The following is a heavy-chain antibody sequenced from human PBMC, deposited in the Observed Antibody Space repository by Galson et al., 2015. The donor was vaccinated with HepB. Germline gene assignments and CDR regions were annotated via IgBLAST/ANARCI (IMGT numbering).Heavy chain of an antibody. CDR3: ARDGATVWASYVDY. D-gene: IGHD3-16*01. J-gene: IGHJ4*02. Sequence: SLRLSCAASGFTFSSYSMNWVRQAPGKGLEWVSSISSSSSYIYYADSVKGRFTISRDNAKNSLYLQMNSLRAEDTAVCYCARDGATVWASYVDYWGQGTLVTVSS. V-gene: IGHV3-21*01. CDR2: ISSSSSYI. CDR1: GFTFSSYS.